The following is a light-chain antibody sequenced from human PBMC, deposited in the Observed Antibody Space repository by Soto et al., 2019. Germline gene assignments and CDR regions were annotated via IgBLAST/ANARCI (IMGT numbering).Light chain of an antibody. CDR2: AAP. Sequence: DIPMTQFPSSLSASVGDRVTITCRASQGTRNDLGWYQQKPGKAPKRLIYAAPSSQSGVPSRFSGSGSATEFALEVSSLQTEDSATLYGLQHSTYPLTCGQGTKVEIK. CDR3: LQHSTYPLT. CDR1: QGTRND. V-gene: IGKV1-17*01. J-gene: IGKJ1*01.